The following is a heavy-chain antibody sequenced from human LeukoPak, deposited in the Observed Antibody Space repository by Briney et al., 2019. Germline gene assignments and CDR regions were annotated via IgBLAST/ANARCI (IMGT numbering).Heavy chain of an antibody. D-gene: IGHD2-15*01. CDR2: INHSGST. J-gene: IGHJ6*03. V-gene: IGHV4-34*01. CDR1: GGSFSGYY. Sequence: PSETLSLTCAVYGGSFSGYYWSWIRQPPGKGLEWIGEINHSGSTNYNPSLKSRVTISVDTSKNQFSLKLSSVTAADTAVYYCARGYCSGGSCYSRRYYYYMDVWGKGTTVTVS. CDR3: ARGYCSGGSCYSRRYYYYMDV.